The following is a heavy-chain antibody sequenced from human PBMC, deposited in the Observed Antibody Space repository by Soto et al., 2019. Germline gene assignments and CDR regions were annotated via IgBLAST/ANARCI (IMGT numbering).Heavy chain of an antibody. J-gene: IGHJ6*02. CDR3: ARDRSRITIFGVVINDGMDV. CDR2: INSDGSST. Sequence: PGGSLRLSCAASGFTFSSYWMHWVRQAPGKGLVWVSRINSDGSSTSYADSVKGRFTISRDNAKNTLYLQMNSLRAEDTAVYYCARDRSRITIFGVVINDGMDVWGQGTMVTVSS. CDR1: GFTFSSYW. V-gene: IGHV3-74*01. D-gene: IGHD3-3*01.